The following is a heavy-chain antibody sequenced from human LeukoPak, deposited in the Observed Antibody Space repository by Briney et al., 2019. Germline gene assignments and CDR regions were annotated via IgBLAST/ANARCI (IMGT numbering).Heavy chain of an antibody. CDR1: GGTFISYT. V-gene: IGHV1-69*02. Sequence: ASVKVSCKASGGTFISYTISWVRQAPGQGLEWMGRIIPILGIANYAQKFRGRVTITADKATSTAYMELRSLRSDDTAVYYCARAPIVVVVAATDYWGQGTLVTVSS. J-gene: IGHJ4*02. CDR3: ARAPIVVVVAATDY. D-gene: IGHD2-15*01. CDR2: IIPILGIA.